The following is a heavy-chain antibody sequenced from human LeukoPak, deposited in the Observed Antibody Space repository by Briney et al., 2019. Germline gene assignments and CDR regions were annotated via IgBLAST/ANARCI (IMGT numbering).Heavy chain of an antibody. J-gene: IGHJ4*02. CDR2: ISTSGDSL. CDR3: ARLAVAGQYNDY. CDR1: GFTFKKYA. V-gene: IGHV3-48*03. Sequence: GGSLRLSCSASGFTFKKYAMHWVRQAPGKGLEWVSYISTSGDSLYYADSVKGRFTISRDNARNSLSLQMNSLRAEDTAIYYCARLAVAGQYNDYWGQGTLVTVSS. D-gene: IGHD6-19*01.